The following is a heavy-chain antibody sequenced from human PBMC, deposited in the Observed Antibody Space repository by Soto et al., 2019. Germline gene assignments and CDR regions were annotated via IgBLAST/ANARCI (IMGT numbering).Heavy chain of an antibody. Sequence: PSETLSLTCTVTVGSINTYYWSWIRQSAGKGLEWIGRVYTTGSTNYNPSLKSRVTISVDTSRNQFSLSLRSVTAADTAVYYCARFFTLIFHDCGEMRWNIDAWGKGTLAT. CDR3: ARFFTLIFHDCGEMRWNIDA. CDR2: VYTTGST. J-gene: IGHJ5*02. V-gene: IGHV4-4*07. CDR1: VGSINTYY. D-gene: IGHD3-10*01.